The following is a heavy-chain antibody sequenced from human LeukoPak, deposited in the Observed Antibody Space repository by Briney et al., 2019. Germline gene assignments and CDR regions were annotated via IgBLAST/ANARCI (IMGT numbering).Heavy chain of an antibody. Sequence: GGSLRLSCAASGFTVSSNYINWVRQAPGKGLEWVSAISGSGGSTYYADSVKGRFTISRDNSKNTLYLQMNSLRAEDTAVYYCARQYCSSTSCHPAIDYWGQGTLVTVSS. CDR1: GFTVSSNY. V-gene: IGHV3-23*01. CDR3: ARQYCSSTSCHPAIDY. D-gene: IGHD2-2*01. CDR2: ISGSGGST. J-gene: IGHJ4*02.